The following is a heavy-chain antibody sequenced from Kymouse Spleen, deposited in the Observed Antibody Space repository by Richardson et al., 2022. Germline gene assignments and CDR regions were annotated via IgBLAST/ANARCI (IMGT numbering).Heavy chain of an antibody. CDR3: ARGGLLLWFGELFPLYYYYYGMDV. V-gene: IGHV4-4*02. CDR1: GGSISSSNW. CDR2: IYHSGST. J-gene: IGHJ6*02. Sequence: QVQLQESGPGLVKPSGTLSLTCAVSGGSISSSNWWSWVRQPPGKGLEWIGEIYHSGSTNYNPSLKSRVTISVDKSKNQFSLKLSSVTAADTAVYYCARGGLLLWFGELFPLYYYYYGMDVWGQGTTVTVSS. D-gene: IGHD3-10*01.